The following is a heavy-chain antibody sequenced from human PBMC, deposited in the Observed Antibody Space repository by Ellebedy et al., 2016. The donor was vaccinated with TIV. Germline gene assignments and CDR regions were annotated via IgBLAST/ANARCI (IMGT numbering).Heavy chain of an antibody. J-gene: IGHJ6*02. V-gene: IGHV3-49*03. D-gene: IGHD1-1*01. CDR1: GFTFGDYS. Sequence: GESLKISCTASGFTFGDYSMNWFRQAPGKGLEWVGCIRNKASGGTTDYAASVEGRFTISRDDSNTIAYLQMNSLRTEDTAVYYCGRDWNDIKYYYYGMDVWGQGTTVTVSS. CDR3: GRDWNDIKYYYYGMDV. CDR2: IRNKASGGTT.